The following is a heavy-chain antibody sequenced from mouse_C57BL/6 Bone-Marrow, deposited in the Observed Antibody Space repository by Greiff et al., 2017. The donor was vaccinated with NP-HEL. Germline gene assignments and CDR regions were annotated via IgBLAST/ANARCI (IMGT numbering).Heavy chain of an antibody. CDR3: TRWDYAAWCAY. V-gene: IGHV1-15*01. Sequence: VQLQQSGAELVRPGASVTLSCKASGYTFTDYEMHWVKQTPVHGLEWIGAIDPETGGTAYNQKFKGKAILTADKSSSTAYMELRSLTSEDSAVYYCTRWDYAAWCAYWGQGTLVTVSA. CDR2: IDPETGGT. D-gene: IGHD2-4*01. CDR1: GYTFTDYE. J-gene: IGHJ3*01.